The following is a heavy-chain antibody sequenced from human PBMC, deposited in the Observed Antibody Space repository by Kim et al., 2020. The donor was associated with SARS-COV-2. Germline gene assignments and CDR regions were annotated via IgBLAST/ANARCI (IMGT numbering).Heavy chain of an antibody. V-gene: IGHV3-23*01. CDR3: AIHPGGIVLVVAAFY. Sequence: GGSLRLSCAASGFTFSSYAMSWVRQAPGKGLEWVSAISGSGGSTYYADSVKGRFTISRDNSKNTLYLQMNSLRAEDTAVYYCAIHPGGIVLVVAAFYWGQGTLVTVSS. CDR2: ISGSGGST. J-gene: IGHJ4*02. CDR1: GFTFSSYA. D-gene: IGHD2-15*01.